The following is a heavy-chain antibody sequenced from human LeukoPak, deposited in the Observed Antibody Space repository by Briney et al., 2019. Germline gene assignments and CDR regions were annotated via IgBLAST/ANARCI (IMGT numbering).Heavy chain of an antibody. J-gene: IGHJ6*02. CDR3: ARGVGYSYGLYGMDV. D-gene: IGHD5-18*01. V-gene: IGHV1-69*13. CDR1: GGTFSSYA. CDR2: IIPIFGTA. Sequence: SVNVSCKASGGTFSSYAISWVRQAPGQGLEWMGGIIPIFGTANYAQKFQGRVTITADESTSTAYMELSSLRSEDTAVYYCARGVGYSYGLYGMDVWGQGTPVPVSS.